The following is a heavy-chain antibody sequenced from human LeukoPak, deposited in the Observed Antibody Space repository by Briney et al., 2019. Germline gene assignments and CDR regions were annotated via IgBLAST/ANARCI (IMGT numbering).Heavy chain of an antibody. CDR1: GFTFSSYA. D-gene: IGHD3-22*01. CDR2: ISGSGGST. Sequence: PGGSLRLSCAASGFTFSSYAMSWVRQAPGKGLEWVSAISGSGGSTHYADSVKGRFTISRDNSKNTLYLQMNSLRAEDTAVYYCAKQGYYDSSGYYYVYYFDCWGQGTLVTVSS. CDR3: AKQGYYDSSGYYYVYYFDC. V-gene: IGHV3-23*01. J-gene: IGHJ4*02.